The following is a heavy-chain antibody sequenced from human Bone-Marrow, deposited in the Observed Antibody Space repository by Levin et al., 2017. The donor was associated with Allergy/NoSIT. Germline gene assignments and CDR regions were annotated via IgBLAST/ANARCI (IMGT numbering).Heavy chain of an antibody. CDR2: ISYDGSNK. CDR3: AKVFGYSSGWSTRYTGYFDY. J-gene: IGHJ4*02. V-gene: IGHV3-30*18. D-gene: IGHD6-19*01. CDR1: GFTFSSYG. Sequence: GGSLRLSCAASGFTFSSYGMHWVRQAPGKGLEWVAVISYDGSNKYYADSVKGRFTISRDNSKNTLYLQMNSLRAEDTAVYYCAKVFGYSSGWSTRYTGYFDYWGQGTLVTVSS.